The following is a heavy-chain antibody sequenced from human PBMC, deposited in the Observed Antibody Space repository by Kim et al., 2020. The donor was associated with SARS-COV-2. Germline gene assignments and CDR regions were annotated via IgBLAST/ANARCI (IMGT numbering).Heavy chain of an antibody. CDR2: ISYDGSNK. J-gene: IGHJ6*02. CDR1: GFTFSSYG. V-gene: IGHV3-30*18. Sequence: GGSLRLSCAASGFTFSSYGMHWVRQAPGKGLEWVAVISYDGSNKYYADSVKGRFTISRDNSKNTLYLQMNSLRAEDTAVYYCAKDNNPFYYYYGMDVWGQGTTVTVSS. CDR3: AKDNNPFYYYYGMDV. D-gene: IGHD1-1*01.